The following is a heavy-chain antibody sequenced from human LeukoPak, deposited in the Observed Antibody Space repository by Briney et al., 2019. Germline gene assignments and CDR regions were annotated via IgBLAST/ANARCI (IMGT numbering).Heavy chain of an antibody. Sequence: GRSLRLSCAASGFTFSSYGMHWVRQAPGKGLEWVAVIWYDGSNKYYADSVKGRFTISRDNSKNTLYLQMNSQRAEDTAVYYCARANQDGSSSLYYYYYYMDVWGKGTTVTVSS. J-gene: IGHJ6*03. CDR2: IWYDGSNK. CDR1: GFTFSSYG. V-gene: IGHV3-33*01. D-gene: IGHD6-13*01. CDR3: ARANQDGSSSLYYYYYYMDV.